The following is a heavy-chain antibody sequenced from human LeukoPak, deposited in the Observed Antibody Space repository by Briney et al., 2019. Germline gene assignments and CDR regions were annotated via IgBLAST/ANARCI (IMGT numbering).Heavy chain of an antibody. D-gene: IGHD2-2*01. V-gene: IGHV3-48*03. CDR2: ICSSGTTM. J-gene: IGHJ4*02. CDR1: RFTFSSYE. CDR3: ARAGEYCSSTSCYVAHY. Sequence: GGSLRLSCATSRFTFSSYEMNWVRQAPGKGLEWVSYICSSGTTMYYADSVKGRFTISRDNARKSLYLQMNSLRAEDTAIYYCARAGEYCSSTSCYVAHYWGRGTLVTVSS.